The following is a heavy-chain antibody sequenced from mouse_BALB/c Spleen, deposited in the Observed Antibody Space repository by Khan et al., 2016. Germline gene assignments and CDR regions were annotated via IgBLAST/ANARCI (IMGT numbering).Heavy chain of an antibody. V-gene: IGHV5-12-2*01. D-gene: IGHD1-1*01. CDR1: GFTFSRYT. Sequence: EVELVESGGDLVQPGGSLKLSCAASGFTFSRYTMSWVRQTPEKRLEWVAFISTGGGSTYYPATVKGRFTISRANAKNTLEQQMNSLKSYDTSMYYCARPSTTESDYVMDCWGPGTADTVSS. J-gene: IGHJ4*01. CDR3: ARPSTTESDYVMDC. CDR2: ISTGGGST.